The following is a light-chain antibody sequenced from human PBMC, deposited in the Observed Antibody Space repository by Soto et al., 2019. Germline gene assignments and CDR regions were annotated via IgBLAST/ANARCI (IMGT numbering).Light chain of an antibody. CDR3: QEGATPLT. J-gene: IGKJ4*01. Sequence: IQVTQSPSTLSPSDGDRATITCRTSQSVSTYLNWYQQRPGKAPKLLIYGASSLQSGVPSRCSGSGSGTHFTLTISSLQPEDFATYYCQEGATPLTFGRGTKVDIK. CDR2: GAS. CDR1: QSVSTY. V-gene: IGKV1-39*01.